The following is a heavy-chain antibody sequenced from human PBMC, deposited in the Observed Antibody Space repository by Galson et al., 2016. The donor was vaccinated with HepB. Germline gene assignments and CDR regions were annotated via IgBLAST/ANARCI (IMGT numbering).Heavy chain of an antibody. V-gene: IGHV3-23*01. CDR2: IDSGGGGRT. Sequence: SLRLSCAASGFSFSNYPMTWVRQAPGRGLDWVSRIDSGGGGRTYYADSVKGRFIISRDNSKTALYLQMNSLRAEDTAVYYCVKGGFRLLDTWGQGTLVTVSS. J-gene: IGHJ5*02. CDR3: VKGGFRLLDT. CDR1: GFSFSNYP. D-gene: IGHD3-10*01.